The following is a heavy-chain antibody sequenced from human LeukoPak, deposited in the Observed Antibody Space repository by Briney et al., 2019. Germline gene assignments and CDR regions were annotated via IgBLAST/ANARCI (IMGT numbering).Heavy chain of an antibody. CDR2: IYYSGST. Sequence: PSETLSLTCTVSGGSISSSSYYWGWIRQPPVKGLEWIGSIYYSGSTYYNPPRKSRVTISVDTSKNQFSLKLSSVTAADTAVYYCASGLLALDSGYAIPFHWGQGTLVTVSS. J-gene: IGHJ4*02. D-gene: IGHD5-12*01. CDR3: ASGLLALDSGYAIPFH. CDR1: GGSISSSSYY. V-gene: IGHV4-39*01.